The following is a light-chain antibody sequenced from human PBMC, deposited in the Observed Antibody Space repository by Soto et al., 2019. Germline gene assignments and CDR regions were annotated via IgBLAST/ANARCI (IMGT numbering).Light chain of an antibody. CDR1: QSVSSS. Sequence: EIVVTQSPATLSLSPGERATLSCRASQSVSSSLAWYQQKPGQAPRLLIYDASNRATGIPARFSGSGSGTDFTLTISSLEPEDFEVYYCQQRSNWPYTFGQGTKLEIK. CDR2: DAS. CDR3: QQRSNWPYT. J-gene: IGKJ2*01. V-gene: IGKV3-11*01.